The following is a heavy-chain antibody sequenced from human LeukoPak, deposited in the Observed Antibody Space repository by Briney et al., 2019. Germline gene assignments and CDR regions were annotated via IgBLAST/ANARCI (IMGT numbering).Heavy chain of an antibody. CDR2: IYNSGSN. CDR1: GGSISSDY. CDR3: ATRGS. Sequence: LVKPSETLSLTCTVSGGSISSDYWQWIRQPPGKGLEWIGYIYNSGSNNYNPSLKSRVTISVDTSKNQFSLKLTSVTAADTAVYYCATRGSWGQGTLVTVSS. D-gene: IGHD3-10*01. J-gene: IGHJ5*02. V-gene: IGHV4-59*08.